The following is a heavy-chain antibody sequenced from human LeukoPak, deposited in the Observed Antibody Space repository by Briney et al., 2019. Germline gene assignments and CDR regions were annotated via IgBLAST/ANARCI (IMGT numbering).Heavy chain of an antibody. CDR3: ARVISGTGRLDH. CDR1: GFTFSSIE. CDR2: ISSSGGAI. Sequence: PGGSLRLSCAASGFTFSSIEMNWVRQAPGKGLEWLSYISSSGGAIYYADSVKGRFTISRDNAKNSLYLQMNSLRAEDTAVYFCARVISGTGRLDHWGQGTLVTVSS. D-gene: IGHD1-14*01. V-gene: IGHV3-48*03. J-gene: IGHJ4*02.